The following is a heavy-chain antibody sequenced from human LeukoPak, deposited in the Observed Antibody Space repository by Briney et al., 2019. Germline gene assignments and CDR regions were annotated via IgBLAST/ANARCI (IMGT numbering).Heavy chain of an antibody. D-gene: IGHD3-9*01. CDR2: IYYSGST. V-gene: IGHV4-39*07. J-gene: IGHJ4*02. Sequence: SETLSLTFIVSGGSISSSSYYWGWIRQPPGKGLEWIGSIYYSGSTYYNPSLKSRVTISVDTSKNQFSLKLSSVTAADTAVYYCARVFDGKYYFDYWGQGTLVTVAS. CDR3: ARVFDGKYYFDY. CDR1: GGSISSSSYY.